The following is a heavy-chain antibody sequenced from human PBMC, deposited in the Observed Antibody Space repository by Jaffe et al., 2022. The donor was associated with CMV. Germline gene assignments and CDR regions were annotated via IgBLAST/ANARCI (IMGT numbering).Heavy chain of an antibody. CDR1: GYTFTSYA. CDR2: INAGNGNT. Sequence: QVQLVQSGAEVKKPGASVKVSCKASGYTFTSYAMHWVRQAPGQRLEWMGWINAGNGNTKYSQKFQGRVTITRDTSASTAYMELSSLRSEDTAVYYCARFLPWRRYYFDYWGQGTLVTVSS. J-gene: IGHJ4*02. V-gene: IGHV1-3*01. CDR3: ARFLPWRRYYFDY.